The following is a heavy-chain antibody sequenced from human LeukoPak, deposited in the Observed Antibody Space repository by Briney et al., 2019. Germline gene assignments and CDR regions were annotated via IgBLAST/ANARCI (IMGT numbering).Heavy chain of an antibody. J-gene: IGHJ5*02. D-gene: IGHD3-3*01. CDR3: AREVLDDFWSGYLTWFDP. V-gene: IGHV4-4*07. Sequence: SETLSLTCTVSGGSISSYYWSWIRQPAGKGLEWIGRIYTSGSTNYNPSLKSRVTMSVDTSKNQFSLKLSSVTAADTAVYYCAREVLDDFWSGYLTWFDPWGQGTLVTVSS. CDR1: GGSISSYY. CDR2: IYTSGST.